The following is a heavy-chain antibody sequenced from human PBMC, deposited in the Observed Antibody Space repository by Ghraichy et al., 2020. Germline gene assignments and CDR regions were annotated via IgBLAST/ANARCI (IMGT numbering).Heavy chain of an antibody. CDR1: GFTFNTCA. CDR3: AKGDGSGSYFFDF. J-gene: IGHJ4*02. D-gene: IGHD3-10*01. Sequence: GGSLRLSCAASGFTFNTCAMAWVRQAPRKGLEWVSAISGSGETPYYADSVKGRFSISRDNSQNTLYLQMNSLRPDDTAEYYCAKGDGSGSYFFDFWGQGTLVTVAS. CDR2: ISGSGETP. V-gene: IGHV3-23*01.